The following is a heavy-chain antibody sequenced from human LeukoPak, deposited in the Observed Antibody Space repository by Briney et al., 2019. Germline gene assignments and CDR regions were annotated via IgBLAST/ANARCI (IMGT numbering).Heavy chain of an antibody. CDR2: IYYSGST. J-gene: IGHJ4*02. CDR3: ARGRVYGGNQPYYFDY. Sequence: TLSLTCTVSGGSISSGGYYWSWIRPHPGKGLEWIGYIYYSGSTYYNPSLKSRVTISVDTSKNQFSLKLSSVTAADTAVYYCARGRVYGGNQPYYFDYWGQGTLVTVSS. D-gene: IGHD4-23*01. V-gene: IGHV4-31*03. CDR1: GGSISSGGYY.